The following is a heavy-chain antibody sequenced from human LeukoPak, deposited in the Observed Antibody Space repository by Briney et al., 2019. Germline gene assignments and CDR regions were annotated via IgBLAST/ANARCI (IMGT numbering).Heavy chain of an antibody. CDR3: ATGLAVAGRFDY. V-gene: IGHV1-24*01. Sequence: ASVNVSCKVSGYTLTELSMHWVRQAPGKGLEWMGGFDPEDGETIYAQKFQGRVTMTEDTSTDTAYMELSSLRSEDTAVYYCATGLAVAGRFDYWGQGTLVTVSS. CDR1: GYTLTELS. CDR2: FDPEDGET. D-gene: IGHD6-19*01. J-gene: IGHJ4*02.